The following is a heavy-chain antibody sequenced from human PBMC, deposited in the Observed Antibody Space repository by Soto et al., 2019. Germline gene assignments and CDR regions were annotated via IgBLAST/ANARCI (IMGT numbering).Heavy chain of an antibody. J-gene: IGHJ4*02. CDR1: GGSIRSGSYY. D-gene: IGHD2-21*02. CDR3: ARGRGIIVVVTAIIPRYFDY. Sequence: SETLSLTCIVSGGSIRSGSYYWGWIRQPPGKGLEWIGSIYDSGSTNYNPSLKSRVTISVDTSKNQFSLKLSSVTAADTAVYYCARGRGIIVVVTAIIPRYFDYWGQGTLVTVSS. V-gene: IGHV4-39*07. CDR2: IYDSGST.